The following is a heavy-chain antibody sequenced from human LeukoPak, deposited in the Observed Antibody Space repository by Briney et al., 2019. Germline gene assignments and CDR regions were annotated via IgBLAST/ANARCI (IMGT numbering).Heavy chain of an antibody. V-gene: IGHV4-30-2*01. CDR3: ARGTSNWYFDY. Sequence: SETLSLTCAVSGGSISSGGYSWSWIRQPPGKGLEWIGYIFHSGSAYFNPSLKGRVTVSVDRSKNQFSLRLTSVTAADTGVYYCARGTSNWYFDYWGQGTLVTVSS. J-gene: IGHJ4*02. CDR1: GGSISSGGYS. CDR2: IFHSGSA. D-gene: IGHD6-13*01.